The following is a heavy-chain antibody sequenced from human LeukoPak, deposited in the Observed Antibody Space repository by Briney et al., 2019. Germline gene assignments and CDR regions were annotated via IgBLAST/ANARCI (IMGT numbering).Heavy chain of an antibody. CDR1: GFTFETYE. V-gene: IGHV3-48*03. Sequence: GGSLRLSCAASGFTFETYEMNWVRQAPGKGLEWISYIAGGGDTIYYADSVKGRFTISRDNAKNSLYLQMNSLRADDTAVYYCARERTTIVSGTTIGAYWGQGTLVAVSS. D-gene: IGHD2/OR15-2a*01. CDR3: ARERTTIVSGTTIGAY. CDR2: IAGGGDTI. J-gene: IGHJ4*02.